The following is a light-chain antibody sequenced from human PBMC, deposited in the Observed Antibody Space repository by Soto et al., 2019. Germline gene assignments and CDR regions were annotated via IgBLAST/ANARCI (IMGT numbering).Light chain of an antibody. Sequence: EIVMTQPPAPPSVSPGESTTISCRAKQSVSSNLAWYQQKPGQAPRLLIYGAATRATGIPARFSGSRSGTEFTLTISSLQSEDFAVYYCQQYNNWPPITFGQGTRLEIK. CDR1: QSVSSN. J-gene: IGKJ5*01. CDR3: QQYNNWPPIT. V-gene: IGKV3-15*01. CDR2: GAA.